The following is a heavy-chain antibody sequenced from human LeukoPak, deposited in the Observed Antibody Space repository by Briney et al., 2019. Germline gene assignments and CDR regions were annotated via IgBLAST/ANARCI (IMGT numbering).Heavy chain of an antibody. CDR2: IWYDGGNK. CDR1: GFTFNKYG. CDR3: AREHGDYSDYYYYMDV. V-gene: IGHV3-33*01. J-gene: IGHJ6*03. Sequence: GGSLRLSCAASGFTFNKYGINWVRQSPGKGLEWVAIIWYDGGNKYYADSVKGRFTISRDNSKNTLYLQMNSLRAEDTAVYYCAREHGDYSDYYYYMDVWGKGTTVTVSS. D-gene: IGHD4-17*01.